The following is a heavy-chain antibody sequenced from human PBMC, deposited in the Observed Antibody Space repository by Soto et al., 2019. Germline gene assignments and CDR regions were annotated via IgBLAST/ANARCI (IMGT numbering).Heavy chain of an antibody. CDR3: ARSVAVPGAHIDY. CDR2: VCYTGST. J-gene: IGHJ4*02. D-gene: IGHD6-19*01. CDR1: GGSISGSY. V-gene: IGHV4-59*01. Sequence: SETLSLTCSVSGGSISGSYWSWIRQSPGKGLEWLGYVCYTGSTNYSPSLRSRVSISVDTSKNEFSLRLSSVTAADTAVYFCARSVAVPGAHIDYWGQGTQVTVSS.